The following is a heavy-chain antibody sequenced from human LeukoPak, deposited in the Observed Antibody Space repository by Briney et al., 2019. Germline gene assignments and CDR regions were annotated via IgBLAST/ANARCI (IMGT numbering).Heavy chain of an antibody. J-gene: IGHJ4*02. CDR3: ASGGSSWYYFDY. CDR1: GGSFSGYY. V-gene: IGHV4-34*01. Sequence: PSETLSLTCAVYGGSFSGYYWSWIRQPPGKGLEWIGEINHSGSTNYNPSLKSRVTIPVDTSKNQFSLKLSSVTAADTAVYYCASGGSSWYYFDYWGQGTLVTVSS. D-gene: IGHD6-13*01. CDR2: INHSGST.